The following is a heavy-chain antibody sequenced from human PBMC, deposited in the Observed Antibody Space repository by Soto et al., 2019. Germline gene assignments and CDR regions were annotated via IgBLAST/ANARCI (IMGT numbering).Heavy chain of an antibody. Sequence: ASVKVSCKASGYTFTSYYMHWVRQAPGQGLEWMGIINPSGGSTSYAQKFQGRVTMNRETSTSTVYMEMSSLRSEDTAVYYCAGGSYYYYGMDVWGQGTTVTVSS. CDR2: INPSGGST. CDR1: GYTFTSYY. CDR3: AGGSYYYYGMDV. J-gene: IGHJ6*02. V-gene: IGHV1-46*01.